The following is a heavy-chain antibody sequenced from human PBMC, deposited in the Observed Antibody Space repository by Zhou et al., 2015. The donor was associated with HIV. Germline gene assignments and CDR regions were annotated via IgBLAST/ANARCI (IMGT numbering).Heavy chain of an antibody. Sequence: QVQLVQSGAEVKKPGASVKVSCKVSGYTLTELSMHWVRQAPGKGLEWMGGFDPEDGETIYAQKFQGRVTMTEDTSTDTAYMELSSLRSEDTAVYYCATANPAVAGFPAPHWFDPWGQGTLVTVSS. CDR2: FDPEDGET. V-gene: IGHV1-24*01. CDR1: GYTLTELS. CDR3: ATANPAVAGFPAPHWFDP. D-gene: IGHD6-19*01. J-gene: IGHJ5*02.